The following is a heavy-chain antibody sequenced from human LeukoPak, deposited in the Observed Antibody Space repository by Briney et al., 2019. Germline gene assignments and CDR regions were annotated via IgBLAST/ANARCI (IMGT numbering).Heavy chain of an antibody. CDR1: GFTFDDYG. CDR3: ARAPAPRNHVLRFLEWLLHYYFDY. Sequence: GGSLRLSCAASGFTFDDYGMSWVRQAPGKGLEWASGINWNGGSTGYADSVKGRFTISRDNAKNSLYLQMNSLRAEDTALYYCARAPAPRNHVLRFLEWLLHYYFDYWGQGTLVTVSS. CDR2: INWNGGST. J-gene: IGHJ4*02. D-gene: IGHD3-3*01. V-gene: IGHV3-20*04.